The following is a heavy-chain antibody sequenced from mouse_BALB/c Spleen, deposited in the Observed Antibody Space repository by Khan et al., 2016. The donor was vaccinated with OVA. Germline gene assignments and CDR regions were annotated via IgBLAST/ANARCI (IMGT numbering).Heavy chain of an antibody. J-gene: IGHJ4*01. V-gene: IGHV2-6-5*01. Sequence: QVQLKESGPGLVAPSQSLSITCIVSGFSLTDYDVSWIRQPPGKGLEWLGVIWGGGNTYYNSALKSRLSISKDNSKSQVFLKMNNLQTDDTAMYYCAKGVWSYYFALDYWGQGTSVTVSS. CDR3: AKGVWSYYFALDY. D-gene: IGHD2-10*02. CDR2: IWGGGNT. CDR1: GFSLTDYD.